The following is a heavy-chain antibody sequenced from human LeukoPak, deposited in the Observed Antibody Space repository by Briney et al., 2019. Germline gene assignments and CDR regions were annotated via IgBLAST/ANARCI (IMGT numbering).Heavy chain of an antibody. J-gene: IGHJ5*02. V-gene: IGHV3-23*01. Sequence: GGSLRLSCAASGFTFSSYAMSWVRQDPGKGLEWVSAISGSGGSTYYADSVKCRFTISRDNSKNTLYLQMNSLRAEDTAVYYCAKDRHLYYYGSGTAADWFDPWGHGTLVTVSS. CDR3: AKDRHLYYYGSGTAADWFDP. CDR2: ISGSGGST. D-gene: IGHD3-10*01. CDR1: GFTFSSYA.